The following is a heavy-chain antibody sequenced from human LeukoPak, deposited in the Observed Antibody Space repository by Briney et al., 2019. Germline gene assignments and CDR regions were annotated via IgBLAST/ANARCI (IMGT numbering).Heavy chain of an antibody. CDR1: GFTFSSYA. CDR3: AKGYDSSGYFTYFDY. CDR2: ISGSGGST. D-gene: IGHD3-22*01. Sequence: GRSLRLSCAASGFTFSSYAMSWVRQAPGKGLEWASAISGSGGSTYYADSVKGRFTISRDNSKNTLYLQMNSLRAEDTAVYYCAKGYDSSGYFTYFDYWGQGTLVTVSS. V-gene: IGHV3-23*01. J-gene: IGHJ4*02.